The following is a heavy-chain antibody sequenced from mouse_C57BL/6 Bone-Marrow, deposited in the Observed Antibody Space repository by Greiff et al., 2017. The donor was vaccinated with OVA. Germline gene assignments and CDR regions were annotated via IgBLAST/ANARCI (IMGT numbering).Heavy chain of an antibody. CDR1: GYTFTDYY. CDR2: INPYNGGT. V-gene: IGHV1-19*01. CDR3: ARGGINYGSRFAY. J-gene: IGHJ3*01. D-gene: IGHD1-1*01. Sequence: EVQLQQSGPVLVKPGASVKMSCKASGYTFTDYYMNWVKQSHGKSLEWIGVINPYNGGTSYNQKFKGKATLTVDKSSSTAYMELNSLASEDSAVYYCARGGINYGSRFAYWGQGTLVTVSA.